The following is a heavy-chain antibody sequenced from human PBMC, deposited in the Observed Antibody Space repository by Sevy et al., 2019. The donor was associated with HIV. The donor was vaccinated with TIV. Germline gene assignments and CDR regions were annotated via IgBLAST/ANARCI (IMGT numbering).Heavy chain of an antibody. Sequence: SGPTLVNPTQTLTLTCTFSGFSLSTSGAGVGWIRQPPGKALEWPALISWDEDKRYSPSLKSRLTITKDTSKNQVVLTMTNMDPVDTATYYCARTLVDVEWPMPRFDVWGQGTLVTVSS. CDR2: ISWDEDK. D-gene: IGHD3-3*01. CDR3: ARTLVDVEWPMPRFDV. V-gene: IGHV2-5*02. CDR1: GFSLSTSGAG. J-gene: IGHJ4*02.